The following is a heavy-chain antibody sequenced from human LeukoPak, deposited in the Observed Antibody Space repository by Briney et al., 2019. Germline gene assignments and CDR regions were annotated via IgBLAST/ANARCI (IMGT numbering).Heavy chain of an antibody. J-gene: IGHJ3*02. V-gene: IGHV4-34*01. CDR2: INHSGST. D-gene: IGHD2-2*01. Sequence: SETLSLTCAAYGGSFSGYYWSWIRQPPGKGLEWIGEINHSGSTNYNPSLKSRVTISVDTSKNQFSLKLSSVTAADTAVYYCARLPPYCSSTSCPFDAFDIWGQGTMVTVSS. CDR1: GGSFSGYY. CDR3: ARLPPYCSSTSCPFDAFDI.